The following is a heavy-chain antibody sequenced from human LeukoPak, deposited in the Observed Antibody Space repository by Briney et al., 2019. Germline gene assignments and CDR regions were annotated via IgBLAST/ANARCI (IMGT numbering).Heavy chain of an antibody. CDR2: IIPIFGTA. D-gene: IGHD2-2*01. V-gene: IGHV1-69*13. J-gene: IGHJ6*02. Sequence: SVKVSCKASRGTFSSYAISWVRQAPGQGLEWMGGIIPIFGTANYAQKFQGRVTITADESTSTAYMELSSLRSEDTAVYYCARDGDCSSTSCPNYYYGMDVWGQGTTVTVSS. CDR3: ARDGDCSSTSCPNYYYGMDV. CDR1: RGTFSSYA.